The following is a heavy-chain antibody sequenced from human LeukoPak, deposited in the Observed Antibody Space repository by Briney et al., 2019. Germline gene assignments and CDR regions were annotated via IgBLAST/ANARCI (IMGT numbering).Heavy chain of an antibody. Sequence: PSQTLSLTCTVSGGPISSGGYYWSWIRQHPGKGLEWIGYIYYSGSTYYNPSLKSRVTISVDTSKNQFSLKLSSVTAADTAVYYCARGATKYNWFDPWGQGTLVTVSS. V-gene: IGHV4-31*03. CDR2: IYYSGST. CDR3: ARGATKYNWFDP. CDR1: GGPISSGGYY. J-gene: IGHJ5*02.